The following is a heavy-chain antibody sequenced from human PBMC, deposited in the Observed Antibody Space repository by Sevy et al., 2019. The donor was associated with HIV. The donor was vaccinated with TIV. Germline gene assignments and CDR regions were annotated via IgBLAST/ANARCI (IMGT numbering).Heavy chain of an antibody. CDR1: GYSFSSYW. D-gene: IGHD3-10*01. CDR2: IYPGDSDI. Sequence: GESLKISCKGSGYSFSSYWIGWVRQMPGKGLEWMGIIYPGDSDIIYSPSFQGQVTISAAKSISTAYLQWSRRKASDTAMYYCARHDGALGQVAQMDVWGQGTTVTVSS. CDR3: ARHDGALGQVAQMDV. V-gene: IGHV5-51*01. J-gene: IGHJ6*02.